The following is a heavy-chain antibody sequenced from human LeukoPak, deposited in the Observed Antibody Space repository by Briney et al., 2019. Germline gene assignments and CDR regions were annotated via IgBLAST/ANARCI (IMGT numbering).Heavy chain of an antibody. D-gene: IGHD2-15*01. CDR1: GFTFSNYA. CDR2: ISGSDGST. Sequence: GVSLRLSCTASGFTFSNYAISWVRQAPGKGLEWVSTISGSDGSTYYADSVKGRFTISRDNSKNTLYLQMNSLRVEDTAIYYCAKGRGYCTGGSCYSDYWGQGTLVTVSS. CDR3: AKGRGYCTGGSCYSDY. J-gene: IGHJ4*02. V-gene: IGHV3-23*01.